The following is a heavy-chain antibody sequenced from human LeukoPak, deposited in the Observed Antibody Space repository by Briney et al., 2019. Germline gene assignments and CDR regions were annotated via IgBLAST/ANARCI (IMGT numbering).Heavy chain of an antibody. CDR1: GGSFSGYY. V-gene: IGHV4-34*01. J-gene: IGHJ4*02. Sequence: PSETLSLTCAVYGGSFSGYYWSWIRQPPGKGLEWIGEINHSGSTNYNPSLKSRVTISVDTSKNQFSLKLSSVTAADTAVYYCARSGYSSSWYPGAVXFDYWGQGTLVTVS. D-gene: IGHD6-13*01. CDR3: ARSGYSSSWYPGAVXFDY. CDR2: INHSGST.